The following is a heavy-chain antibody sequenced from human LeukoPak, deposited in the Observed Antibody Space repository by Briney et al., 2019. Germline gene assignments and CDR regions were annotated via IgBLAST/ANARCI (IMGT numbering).Heavy chain of an antibody. CDR1: GFTYSHNG. J-gene: IGHJ4*02. CDR3: AKRGPGSPESGKYYFDY. V-gene: IGHV3-30*02. CDR2: IQYDGNTI. D-gene: IGHD3-10*01. Sequence: GGSLRLSCVASGFTYSHNGMHWVRQAPGKGLEWVAFIQYDGNTIFYADSVKGRFTISRDNSKNTLSLQMNSLRAEDTAVYYCAKRGPGSPESGKYYFDYWGQGTLVTVSS.